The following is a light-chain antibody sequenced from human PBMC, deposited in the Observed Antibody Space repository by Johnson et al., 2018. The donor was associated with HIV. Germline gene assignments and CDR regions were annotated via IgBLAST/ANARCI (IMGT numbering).Light chain of an antibody. V-gene: IGLV1-51*02. Sequence: QSVLTQPPSVSAAPGQKVTISCSGSSSNIESNYVSWYQQLPGAIPKLLIFENNKRPSGITDRFSGSKSGTSATLGIAGLQTGDEADYYCGTWDSSLSAHYVFGTGTKITVL. J-gene: IGLJ1*01. CDR3: GTWDSSLSAHYV. CDR2: ENN. CDR1: SSNIESNY.